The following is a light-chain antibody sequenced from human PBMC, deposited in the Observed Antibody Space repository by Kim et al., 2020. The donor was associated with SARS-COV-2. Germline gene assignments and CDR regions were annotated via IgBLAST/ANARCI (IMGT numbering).Light chain of an antibody. Sequence: QSVTIACTGTSSDVSNYDRVAWYQQSPGTAPKRIIHEVNNRPSGVPDRFSGSKSGNTASLTISGLQAEDEADYYCSSYRSSASPFVFGTGTKVTVL. CDR2: EVN. J-gene: IGLJ1*01. V-gene: IGLV2-18*02. CDR1: SSDVSNYDR. CDR3: SSYRSSASPFV.